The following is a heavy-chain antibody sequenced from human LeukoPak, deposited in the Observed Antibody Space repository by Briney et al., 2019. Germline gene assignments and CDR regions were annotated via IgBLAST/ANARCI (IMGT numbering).Heavy chain of an antibody. J-gene: IGHJ5*02. CDR1: GYTFTGYY. Sequence: GASVKVSCKASGYTFTGYYMHWVRQAPGQGLEWMGWINPNSGGTNYAQKFQGRVTMTRDTSISTAYMELSRLRSDDTAVYYCARGLQQQLVFGWFDPWGQGTLVTVSS. CDR2: INPNSGGT. V-gene: IGHV1-2*02. D-gene: IGHD6-13*01. CDR3: ARGLQQQLVFGWFDP.